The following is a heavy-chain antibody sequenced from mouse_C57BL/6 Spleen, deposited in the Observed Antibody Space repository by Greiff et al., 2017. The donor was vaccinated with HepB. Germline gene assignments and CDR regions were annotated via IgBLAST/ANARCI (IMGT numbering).Heavy chain of an antibody. D-gene: IGHD1-1*01. Sequence: VKLQQPGAELVRPGTSVKLSCKASGYTFTSYWMHWVKQRPGQGLEWIGVIDPSDSYTNYNQKFKGKATLTVDTSSSTAYMQLSSLTSEDSAVYYCARLFGSSSWFAYWGQGTLVTVSA. CDR1: GYTFTSYW. J-gene: IGHJ3*01. CDR3: ARLFGSSSWFAY. V-gene: IGHV1-59*01. CDR2: IDPSDSYT.